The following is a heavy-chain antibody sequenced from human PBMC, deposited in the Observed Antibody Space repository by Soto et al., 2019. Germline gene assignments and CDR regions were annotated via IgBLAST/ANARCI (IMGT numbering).Heavy chain of an antibody. V-gene: IGHV3-48*01. D-gene: IGHD2-8*01. CDR2: ISPSSNTI. J-gene: IGHJ4*01. CDR3: ARVRMGYYFDY. Sequence: EVQLVESGGGLVQPEGSLRLSCAASEFIFSSYNMNWVRQAPGKGLEWVSFISPSSNTIRYAESVKGRFTISRDNAKNSLYLQMNSLRAEDTAVYYCARVRMGYYFDYWGPGTLVTVSS. CDR1: EFIFSSYN.